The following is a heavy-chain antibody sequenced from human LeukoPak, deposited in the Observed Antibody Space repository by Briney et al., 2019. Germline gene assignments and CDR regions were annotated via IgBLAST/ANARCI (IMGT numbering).Heavy chain of an antibody. CDR1: GFIFSYYG. J-gene: IGHJ4*02. V-gene: IGHV3-30*03. D-gene: IGHD6-13*01. CDR2: ISYDGSNK. Sequence: GGSLRLSCAASGFIFSYYGMHWVRQAPGKGLEWVAVISYDGSNKYYADSVKGRFTISRDNSKNTLYLQMNSLRAEDTAVYYCASSLPRYSSSWYLFNYWGQGTLVTVSS. CDR3: ASSLPRYSSSWYLFNY.